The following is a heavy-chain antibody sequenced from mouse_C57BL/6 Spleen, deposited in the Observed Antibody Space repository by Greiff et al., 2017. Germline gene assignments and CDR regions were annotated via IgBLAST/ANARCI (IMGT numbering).Heavy chain of an antibody. J-gene: IGHJ4*01. CDR1: GFTFSDYG. Sequence: EVKLVESGGGLVKPGGSLKLPCAASGFTFSDYGMHWVRQAPEKGLEWVAYISSGSSTIYYADTVKGRFTISRDNAKNTLFLQMTSLRSEDTAMYYCARKDGYYVPDYYAMDYWGQGTSVTVSS. V-gene: IGHV5-17*01. CDR2: ISSGSSTI. D-gene: IGHD2-3*01. CDR3: ARKDGYYVPDYYAMDY.